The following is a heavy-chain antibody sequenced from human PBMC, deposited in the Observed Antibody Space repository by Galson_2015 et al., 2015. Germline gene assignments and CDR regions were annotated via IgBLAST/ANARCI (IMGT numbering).Heavy chain of an antibody. D-gene: IGHD1-1*01. CDR2: TYYRSKWFN. Sequence: CAISGDSVSSRNTAWNWIRQSPSRGLEWLGRTYYRSKWFNDYAVSVKSRVSINTDTSKNQFSLHVKSVNVEDTAVYYCARALSTGGYYSGMDVWGQGTTVAVSS. J-gene: IGHJ6*02. CDR1: GDSVSSRNTA. V-gene: IGHV6-1*01. CDR3: ARALSTGGYYSGMDV.